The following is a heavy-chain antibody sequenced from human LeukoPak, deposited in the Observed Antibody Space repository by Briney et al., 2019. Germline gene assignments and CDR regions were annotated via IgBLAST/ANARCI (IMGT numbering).Heavy chain of an antibody. J-gene: IGHJ4*02. CDR3: ASLPTIEEEVAF. Sequence: SVKVSCKASGGTFSAYGISWVRQAPGQGLEWMGRIIPILDMANYAQKFQGRVTITADKSTNTAYMELSSLRSEDTAVYFCASLPTIEEEVAFWGQGTLVTVSS. V-gene: IGHV1-69*04. D-gene: IGHD2-2*01. CDR2: IIPILDMA. CDR1: GGTFSAYG.